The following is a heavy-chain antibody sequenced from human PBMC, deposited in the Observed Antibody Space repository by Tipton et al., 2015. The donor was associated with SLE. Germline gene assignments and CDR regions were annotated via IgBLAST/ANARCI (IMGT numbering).Heavy chain of an antibody. D-gene: IGHD6-13*01. CDR3: ARDRALYSSPFQH. Sequence: SLRLSCAASGFTVSSNYMSWVRQAPGKGLEWVSVIYSGGSTYYADSVKGRFTISRDNSKNTLYLQMNSLRAEDTAVYYCARDRALYSSPFQHWGQGTLVTVSS. CDR2: IYSGGST. V-gene: IGHV3-53*05. J-gene: IGHJ1*01. CDR1: GFTVSSNY.